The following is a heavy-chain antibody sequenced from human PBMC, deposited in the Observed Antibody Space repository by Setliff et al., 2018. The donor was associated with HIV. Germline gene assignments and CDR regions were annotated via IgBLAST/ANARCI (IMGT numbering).Heavy chain of an antibody. J-gene: IGHJ3*02. CDR2: ISNSGSAI. V-gene: IGHV3-48*04. D-gene: IGHD3-16*01. CDR3: ARLWGFAADVFDI. Sequence: GGSLRLSCAASGFTFSSYSMNWVRQAPGKGLEWVSYISNSGSAIYYADSVKGRFTISRDNAKSSLYLQMNSLRAEDTAVYYCARLWGFAADVFDIWGQGTMVTVSS. CDR1: GFTFSSYS.